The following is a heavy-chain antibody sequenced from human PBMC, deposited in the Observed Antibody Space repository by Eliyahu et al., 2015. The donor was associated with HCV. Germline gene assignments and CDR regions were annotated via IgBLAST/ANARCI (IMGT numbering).Heavy chain of an antibody. J-gene: IGHJ3*02. V-gene: IGHV3-30*03. CDR1: GFSFSSFS. D-gene: IGHD1-1*01. CDR3: ARELDPSHDAFDI. CDR2: ISYNGKSI. Sequence: QVQLVESGGGVVQPGRSLRLSCAAXGFSFSSFSMHWVRQAPGKGLEWVAVISYNGKSIYYADSVKGRLTISRDNSKNTLSLQMNSLRAEDTAVYYCARELDPSHDAFDIWGQGTVVTVSS.